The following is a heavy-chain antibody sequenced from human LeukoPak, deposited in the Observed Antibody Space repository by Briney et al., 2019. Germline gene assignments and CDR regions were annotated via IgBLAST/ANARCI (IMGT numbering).Heavy chain of an antibody. CDR1: GGSISSGGYY. CDR3: ARERWVYDWFDP. J-gene: IGHJ5*02. Sequence: SETLSLTCTVSGGSISSGGYYWSWIRQHPGKGLEWIGYIYYSGSTYYNPSLKSRVTISVDTSKNQFSLKLSSVTAADTAVYYRARERWVYDWFDPWGQGTLVTVSS. V-gene: IGHV4-31*03. CDR2: IYYSGST. D-gene: IGHD5-24*01.